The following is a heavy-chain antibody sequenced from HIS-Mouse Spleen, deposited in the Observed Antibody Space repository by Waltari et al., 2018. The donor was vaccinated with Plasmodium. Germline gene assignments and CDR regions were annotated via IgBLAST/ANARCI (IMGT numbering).Heavy chain of an antibody. J-gene: IGHJ6*02. CDR2: GSAYNGNT. V-gene: IGHV1-18*01. D-gene: IGHD4-4*01. CDR3: ASLPRVEEVTTPFYYYYYGMDV. CDR1: GYTFPSYG. Sequence: QVQLVQSGAEVTKPGDSVKVSCKASGYTFPSYGISRVGQAPGKGLEWMGWGSAYNGNTNYAQKLQGRVTISVDTSKNQFSLKLSSVTAADTAVYYCASLPRVEEVTTPFYYYYYGMDVWGQGTTVTVSS.